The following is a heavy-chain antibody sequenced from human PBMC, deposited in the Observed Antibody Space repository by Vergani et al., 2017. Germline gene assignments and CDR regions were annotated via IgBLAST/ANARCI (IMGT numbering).Heavy chain of an antibody. D-gene: IGHD3-22*01. CDR2: ISGSSSYV. J-gene: IGHJ4*02. V-gene: IGHV3-21*02. CDR1: GFSFSSYS. CDR3: AKDHVPGYYDSSGYCDY. Sequence: EVQLVESGGGLVKPGGSLRLSCAASGFSFSSYSMNWVRQAPGKGLEWVASISGSSSYVFYRDSVEGRFTITRDNAKKSVYLQMNSLIAEDTAVYYCAKDHVPGYYDSSGYCDYWGQGTLVTVSS.